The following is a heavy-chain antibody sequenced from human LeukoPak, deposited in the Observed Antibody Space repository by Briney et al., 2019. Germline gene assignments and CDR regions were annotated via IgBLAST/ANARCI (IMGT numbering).Heavy chain of an antibody. D-gene: IGHD6-13*01. CDR1: GFTFSSYA. V-gene: IGHV3-23*01. J-gene: IGHJ4*02. Sequence: GGSLRLSYAASGFTFSSYAMSWVRQAPGKGLQWVSALSGSGLSTYYADSVKGRFTISRDNSKNTPYLQMNSLRAEDTAVYYCAKGGESSSWLFDYWGQGTLVPVSS. CDR3: AKGGESSSWLFDY. CDR2: LSGSGLST.